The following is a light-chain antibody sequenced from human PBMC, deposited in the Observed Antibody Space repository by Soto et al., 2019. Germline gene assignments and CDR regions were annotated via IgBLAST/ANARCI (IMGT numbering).Light chain of an antibody. J-gene: IGLJ1*01. CDR3: SSYPTVSTYV. CDR2: DVR. V-gene: IGLV2-14*01. CDR1: SRDVGGYNY. Sequence: QSALTQPASVSGSPGQSITISCTGTSRDVGGYNYVSWYQQHPGKAPKLMIYDVRNRPSGVSNRFSGSKSVNTASLTISGLQAEDEADYYCSSYPTVSTYVFGPGTKVTVL.